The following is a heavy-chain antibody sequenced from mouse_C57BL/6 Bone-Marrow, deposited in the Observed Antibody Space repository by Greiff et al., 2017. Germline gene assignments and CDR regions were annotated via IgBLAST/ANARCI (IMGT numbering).Heavy chain of an antibody. V-gene: IGHV14-4*01. CDR1: GFNIKDDY. CDR3: TGSSSPFDY. CDR2: IDPENGDT. D-gene: IGHD1-1*01. Sequence: EVQRVESGAELVRPGASVKLSCTASGFNIKDDYMHWVKQRPEQGLEWIGWIDPENGDTEYASKFQGKATITADTSSNTAYLQLSSLTSEDTAVYYCTGSSSPFDYWGQGTTLTVSS. J-gene: IGHJ2*01.